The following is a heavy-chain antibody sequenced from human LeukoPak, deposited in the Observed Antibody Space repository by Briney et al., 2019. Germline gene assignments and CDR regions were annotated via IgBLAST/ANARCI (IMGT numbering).Heavy chain of an antibody. CDR2: ISRNGVLT. CDR1: GFTFSSNA. Sequence: GWSLRLSCSAAGFTFSSNAMHWVRQAPGKALEYVSPISRNGVLTYLADSVKGRFTISRDNSKNTLYLQMSSLRAEETAVYFFFKAEDGIRDFDFRTEYYGMDVWGKGTTVTVSS. CDR3: FKAEDGIRDFDFRTEYYGMDV. V-gene: IGHV3-64D*06. D-gene: IGHD3-9*01. J-gene: IGHJ6*04.